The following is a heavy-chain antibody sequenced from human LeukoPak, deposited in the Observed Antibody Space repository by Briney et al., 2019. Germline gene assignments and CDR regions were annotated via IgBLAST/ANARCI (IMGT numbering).Heavy chain of an antibody. Sequence: GGSLRLSCAASGFTFSSYGMHWVRQAPGKGLEWVAVISYDGSNKYYADSVKGRFTISRDNSKDTLYLQMNSLRAEDTAVYYCAKDFTYDFWSGYFDYWGQGTRVTVSS. CDR3: AKDFTYDFWSGYFDY. CDR1: GFTFSSYG. CDR2: ISYDGSNK. V-gene: IGHV3-30*18. D-gene: IGHD3-3*01. J-gene: IGHJ4*02.